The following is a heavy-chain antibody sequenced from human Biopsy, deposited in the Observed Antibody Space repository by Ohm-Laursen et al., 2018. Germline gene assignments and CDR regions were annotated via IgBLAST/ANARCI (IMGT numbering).Heavy chain of an antibody. Sequence: SLRLSCTASGFTFSSYGMQWVRQAPGKGLEWVAVISHDGSVKHYADSVKGRFTISRDNAKNTLFLQMNSLRAEDTAVYYRAKEETAYSSTSLDYWGQGTLVTVSS. CDR2: ISHDGSVK. V-gene: IGHV3-30*18. D-gene: IGHD6-13*01. CDR1: GFTFSSYG. CDR3: AKEETAYSSTSLDY. J-gene: IGHJ4*02.